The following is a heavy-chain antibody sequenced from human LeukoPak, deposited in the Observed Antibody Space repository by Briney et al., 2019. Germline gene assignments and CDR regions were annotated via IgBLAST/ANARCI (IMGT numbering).Heavy chain of an antibody. CDR1: GYTFTGYY. J-gene: IGHJ4*02. V-gene: IGHV1-2*02. CDR3: ARDPYDSSAYYYSYFDS. D-gene: IGHD3-22*01. Sequence: GASVKVSCKASGYTFTGYYMHWVRQAPGQGLEWMGWINPNSGGTKYAQKFQGRVTMTQDTSISTAYMDLSRLRSDDTAVYYCARDPYDSSAYYYSYFDSWGQGALVTVSS. CDR2: INPNSGGT.